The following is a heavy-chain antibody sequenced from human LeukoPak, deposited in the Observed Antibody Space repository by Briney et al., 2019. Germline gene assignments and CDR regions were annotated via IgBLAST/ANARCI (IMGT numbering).Heavy chain of an antibody. Sequence: GGSLRLSCAASGFTFSSYSMNWVRQAPGKGLEWVSGLSGSGGSPYYADSVKGRFTISRDNSKNTLYLLMDSLSAEDTAIYYCAKSISGSYDWFDPWGQGTLVTVSS. V-gene: IGHV3-23*01. CDR3: AKSISGSYDWFDP. D-gene: IGHD1-26*01. CDR1: GFTFSSYS. J-gene: IGHJ5*02. CDR2: LSGSGGSP.